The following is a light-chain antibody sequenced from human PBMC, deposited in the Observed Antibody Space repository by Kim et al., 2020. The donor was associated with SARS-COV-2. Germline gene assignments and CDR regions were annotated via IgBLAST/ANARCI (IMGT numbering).Light chain of an antibody. CDR2: AAS. CDR1: QAGSSDS. J-gene: IGKJ2*03. V-gene: IGKV3-20*01. Sequence: LSPRERAPLSCRASQAGSSDSLAWYQQKPGQAPRLLIYAASTRATGVPDRFSGSGSGTDFTLTITRLEPEDFAMYYCQQFDTSPYSFGQGTKLEI. CDR3: QQFDTSPYS.